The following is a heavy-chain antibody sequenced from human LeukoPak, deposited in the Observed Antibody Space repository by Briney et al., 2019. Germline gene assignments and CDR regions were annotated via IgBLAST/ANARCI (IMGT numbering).Heavy chain of an antibody. V-gene: IGHV3-30-3*01. CDR2: ISYDGSNK. CDR1: GFTFSSYA. J-gene: IGHJ4*02. D-gene: IGHD3-22*01. CDR3: ARRGYYDSSGYSFGH. Sequence: GGSLRLSCAASGFTFSSYAMHWVRQAPGKGLEWVAVISYDGSNKYYADSVKGRFTISRDNAKSSLYLQMNSLRADDTAVYYCARRGYYDSSGYSFGHWGQGTLVTVSS.